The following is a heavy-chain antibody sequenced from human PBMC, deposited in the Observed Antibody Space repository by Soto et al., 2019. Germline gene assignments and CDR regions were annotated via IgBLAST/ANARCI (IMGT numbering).Heavy chain of an antibody. CDR1: GASLSDNY. D-gene: IGHD2-21*01. V-gene: IGHV4-34*01. CDR3: ARGRGEFDA. Sequence: QVHLQQWGAGLLKPSETLSLTCAVYGASLSDNYCNWLRQPPWKGLEWIGEINHSGNTNYNPSLRSRVTISIDPSNNQLSLKLRSGSAAATAVYYCARGRGEFDAWGKGPPVNVSS. CDR2: INHSGNT. J-gene: IGHJ5*02.